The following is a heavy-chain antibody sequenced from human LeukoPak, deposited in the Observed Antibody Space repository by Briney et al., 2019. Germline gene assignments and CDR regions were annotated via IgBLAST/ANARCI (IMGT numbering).Heavy chain of an antibody. D-gene: IGHD6-13*01. J-gene: IGHJ4*02. CDR1: GFTFSSYW. V-gene: IGHV3-7*01. CDR3: AYENTGYSSSWYPGY. CDR2: IKQDGSEK. Sequence: GWSLRLSCAASGFTFSSYWMSWVRQAPGKGLEWVANIKQDGSEKYYVDSVKGRFTISRDNAKNSLYLQMNSLRAGDTAVYYCAYENTGYSSSWYPGYWGQGTLVTVSS.